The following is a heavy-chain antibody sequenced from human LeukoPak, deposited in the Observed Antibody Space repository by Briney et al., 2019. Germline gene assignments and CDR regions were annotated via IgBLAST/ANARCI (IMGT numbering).Heavy chain of an antibody. CDR3: ARGCSAGTPHNWFDP. Sequence: TSETLSLTCTVSGGSISGYYWSWIRQPPGKGLEWIGYIYYSGSTNYNPSLKSRVTISVDTSKNQFSLKLSSVTAEDTAVYYCARGCSAGTPHNWFDPWGQGTLVTVSS. D-gene: IGHD6-13*01. J-gene: IGHJ5*02. V-gene: IGHV4-59*01. CDR2: IYYSGST. CDR1: GGSISGYY.